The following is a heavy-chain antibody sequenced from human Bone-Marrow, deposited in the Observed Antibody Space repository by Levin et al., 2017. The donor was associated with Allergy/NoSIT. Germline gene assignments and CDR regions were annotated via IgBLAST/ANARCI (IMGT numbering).Heavy chain of an antibody. V-gene: IGHV4-39*01. Sequence: TPSETLSLTCTVSGGSISSSSYYWGWIRQPPGKGLEWIGSIYYSGSTYYNPSLKSRVTISVDTSKNQFSLKLSSVTAADTAVYYCARHIPSENSWYYWGQGTLVTVSS. CDR1: GGSISSSSYY. J-gene: IGHJ4*02. CDR3: ARHIPSENSWYY. CDR2: IYYSGST. D-gene: IGHD6-13*01.